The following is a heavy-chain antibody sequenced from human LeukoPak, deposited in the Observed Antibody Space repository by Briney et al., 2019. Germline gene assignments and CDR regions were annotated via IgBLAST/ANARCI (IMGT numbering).Heavy chain of an antibody. CDR2: INHSGST. V-gene: IGHV4-34*01. D-gene: IGHD3-22*01. CDR1: GFTFSSYW. CDR3: ARATGTYYYDSSGYRY. Sequence: GSLRLSCAASGFTFSSYWMSWVLQPPGKGLEWIGEINHSGSTNYNPSLKSRVTISVDTSKNQFSLKLSSVTAADTAVYYCARATGTYYYDSSGYRYWGQGTLVTVSS. J-gene: IGHJ4*02.